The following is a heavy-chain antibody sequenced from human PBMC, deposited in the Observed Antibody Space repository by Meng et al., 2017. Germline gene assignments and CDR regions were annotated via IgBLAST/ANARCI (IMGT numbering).Heavy chain of an antibody. CDR1: GFTFSSYA. V-gene: IGHV3-23*01. CDR2: ISGSGGST. Sequence: GESLKISCAASGFTFSSYAMSWVRQAPGKGLEWVSAISGSGGSTYYADSVKGRFTISRDNSKNTLYLQMNSLRAEDTAVYYCARDFRIAVAGTSPRLWGQGTLVTVSS. J-gene: IGHJ4*02. D-gene: IGHD6-19*01. CDR3: ARDFRIAVAGTSPRL.